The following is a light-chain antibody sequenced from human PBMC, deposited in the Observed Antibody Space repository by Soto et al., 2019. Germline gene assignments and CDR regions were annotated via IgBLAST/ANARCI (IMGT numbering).Light chain of an antibody. V-gene: IGKV3-20*01. CDR2: GAS. Sequence: EIVLTQSPGTLFLSPGERATLSCRASQSVSSSNLAWYQQKPGQAPRLLIYGASSRATGIPDRFSGSGSGTDFTLTISRLEPEDVAVYFCQQYGSSPPITFGQGTRLEIK. CDR1: QSVSSSN. CDR3: QQYGSSPPIT. J-gene: IGKJ5*01.